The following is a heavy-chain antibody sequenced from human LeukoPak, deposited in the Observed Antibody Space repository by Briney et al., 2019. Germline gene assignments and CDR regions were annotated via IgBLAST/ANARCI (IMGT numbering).Heavy chain of an antibody. CDR2: ISSSSSTI. Sequence: GGSLRLSCAASGFTFSSYSMNWVRQAPGKGLEWVSYISSSSSTIYYADSVKGRFTISRDNAKNSLYLQMNSLRDEDTAVYYCAAEPDIVVVPAGEDYYYGMDVWGQGTTVTVSS. CDR1: GFTFSSYS. J-gene: IGHJ6*02. CDR3: AAEPDIVVVPAGEDYYYGMDV. D-gene: IGHD2-2*01. V-gene: IGHV3-48*02.